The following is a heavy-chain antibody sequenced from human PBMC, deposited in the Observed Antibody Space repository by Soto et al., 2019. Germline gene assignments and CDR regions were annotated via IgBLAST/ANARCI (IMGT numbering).Heavy chain of an antibody. CDR1: GFTFSSYA. CDR2: ISGSGGST. D-gene: IGHD4-17*01. Sequence: GGSLRLSCAASGFTFSSYAMSWVRQAPGKGLEWVSAISGSGGSTYYADSVKGRFTISRDNSKNTLYLQMNSLRAEDTAVYYCANYQRGDYGRIRGNWFDPWGQGTLVTVSS. CDR3: ANYQRGDYGRIRGNWFDP. J-gene: IGHJ5*02. V-gene: IGHV3-23*01.